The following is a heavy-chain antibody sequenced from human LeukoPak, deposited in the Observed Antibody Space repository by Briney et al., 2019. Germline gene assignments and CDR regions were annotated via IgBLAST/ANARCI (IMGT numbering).Heavy chain of an antibody. Sequence: KPSETLSLTCTVSGGSISSYYWSWIRQPPGKGLEWIGYIYYSGSTNYNPSLKSRVTISVDTSKNQFSLKLSSVTAADTAVYFCARYILSVTGYWYLDIWGRGTLVTVSS. CDR3: ARYILSVTGYWYLDI. V-gene: IGHV4-59*08. D-gene: IGHD6-19*01. CDR2: IYYSGST. CDR1: GGSISSYY. J-gene: IGHJ2*01.